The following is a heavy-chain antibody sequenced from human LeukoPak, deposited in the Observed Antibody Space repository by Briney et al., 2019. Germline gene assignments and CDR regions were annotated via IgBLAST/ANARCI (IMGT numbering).Heavy chain of an antibody. J-gene: IGHJ3*02. CDR1: GFTFSSYG. CDR2: IRYDGSDK. CDR3: AKDPHQSYAPNDAFDI. Sequence: GGSLRLSCAASGFTFSSYGMHWVRQAPGKGLEWVAFIRYDGSDKYYADSVKGRFTISRDNSKNTLYLQMNSLRAEDTAVYYCAKDPHQSYAPNDAFDIWGQGTMVTVSS. V-gene: IGHV3-30*02. D-gene: IGHD2-2*01.